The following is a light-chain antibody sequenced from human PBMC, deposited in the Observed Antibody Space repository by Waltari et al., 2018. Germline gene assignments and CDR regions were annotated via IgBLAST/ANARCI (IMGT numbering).Light chain of an antibody. Sequence: QSALTQPASVSGSPGQSITISCTGSSSDVGVYDSVSWYEDHPGQAPTVIIYDVNKRPSGVSDRFSGSKSGNTASLTISGLQAEDEATFYCSSQSTKNGVIFGGGTKVTVL. V-gene: IGLV2-14*03. CDR2: DVN. CDR3: SSQSTKNGVI. J-gene: IGLJ2*01. CDR1: SSDVGVYDS.